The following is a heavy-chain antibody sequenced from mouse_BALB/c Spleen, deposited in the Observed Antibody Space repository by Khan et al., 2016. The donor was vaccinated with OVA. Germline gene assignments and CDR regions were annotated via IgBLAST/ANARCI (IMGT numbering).Heavy chain of an antibody. CDR2: ILCSGST. Sequence: EVQLVESGPSLVKPSQTLSLTCSVTGDSITSGYWCWIRKFPGNKLEYMGYILCSGSTYYNPSLKRRISITRHTSQNQYYLQLNSVTTEDTATYYCARSTYRYAFAYWGQGTLVTVSA. CDR3: ARSTYRYAFAY. CDR1: GDSITSGY. J-gene: IGHJ3*01. V-gene: IGHV3-8*02. D-gene: IGHD2-14*01.